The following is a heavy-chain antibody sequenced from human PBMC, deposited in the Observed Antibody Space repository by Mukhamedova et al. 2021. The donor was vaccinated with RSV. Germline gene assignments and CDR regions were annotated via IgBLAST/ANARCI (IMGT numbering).Heavy chain of an antibody. D-gene: IGHD3-16*01. J-gene: IGHJ4*02. Sequence: EYMGWISAYNGNTKNAQKLQGRITMTTDTSSSTAYMELRSLESDDTALYYCAREGWGNFDLWGQGTVVIVSS. CDR3: AREGWGNFDL. V-gene: IGHV1-18*01. CDR2: ISAYNGNT.